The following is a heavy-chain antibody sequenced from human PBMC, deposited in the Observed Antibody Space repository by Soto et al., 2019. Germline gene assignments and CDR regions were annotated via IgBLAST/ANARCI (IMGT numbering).Heavy chain of an antibody. Sequence: GASVKVSCKASGYRFTSYSMNCVRQAPGQGLEWMGWISGYNGNTKNAEKFRGRVTLTSDTSTSTAYMELRSLRSDDTAVYYCARDHPTVPNYVMDVWGPGTTVTVSS. J-gene: IGHJ6*02. CDR1: GYRFTSYS. CDR3: ARDHPTVPNYVMDV. CDR2: ISGYNGNT. V-gene: IGHV1-18*01. D-gene: IGHD4-17*01.